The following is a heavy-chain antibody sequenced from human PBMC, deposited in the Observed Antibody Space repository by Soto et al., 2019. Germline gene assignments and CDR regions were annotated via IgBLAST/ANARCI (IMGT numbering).Heavy chain of an antibody. D-gene: IGHD1-26*01. CDR3: AKEGGLSGSYYISSSYYFDY. CDR2: ISYDGSNT. CDR1: GFTFSSYG. Sequence: QVQLVESGGGVVQPGRSLRLSCVASGFTFSSYGMNWVRQAPGKGLEGVAIISYDGSNTYYADSVKGRFTISRDNSKNTLYLQMNSLRAEDTSVDYCAKEGGLSGSYYISSSYYFDYWGQGTLVTVSS. J-gene: IGHJ4*02. V-gene: IGHV3-30*18.